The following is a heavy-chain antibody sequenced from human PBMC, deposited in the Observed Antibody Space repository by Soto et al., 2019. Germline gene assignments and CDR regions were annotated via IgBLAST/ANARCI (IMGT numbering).Heavy chain of an antibody. CDR1: GYTFTSYG. J-gene: IGHJ4*02. Sequence: QVQLVQSGAEVKKPGASVKVSCKASGYTFTSYGISWVRQAPGQGLEWMGWISAYNGNTNYAQKLQGRVTMTTDTATSTAYMELRSLRSDDTAVYYCALAEDYYDSSGYSNDYWGQGTLVTVSS. V-gene: IGHV1-18*01. CDR2: ISAYNGNT. D-gene: IGHD3-22*01. CDR3: ALAEDYYDSSGYSNDY.